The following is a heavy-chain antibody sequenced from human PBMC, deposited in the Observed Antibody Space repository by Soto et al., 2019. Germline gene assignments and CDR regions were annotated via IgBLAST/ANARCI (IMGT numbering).Heavy chain of an antibody. CDR1: GGTFSRYS. V-gene: IGHV1-69*13. CDR3: ARGGIVVVPAAIHRFDP. D-gene: IGHD2-2*02. J-gene: IGHJ5*02. CDR2: IIPIFGTA. Sequence: SVKVSCKASGGTFSRYSISWVRQAPGQGLEWMGGIIPIFGTANYAQKFQGRVTITADESTSTAYMELSSLRSEDTAVYYCARGGIVVVPAAIHRFDPWGQGTLVTVSS.